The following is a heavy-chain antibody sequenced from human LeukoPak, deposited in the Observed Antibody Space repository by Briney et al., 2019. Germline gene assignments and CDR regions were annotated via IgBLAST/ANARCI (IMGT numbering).Heavy chain of an antibody. D-gene: IGHD3-22*01. CDR1: GFTFSSYA. J-gene: IGHJ4*02. CDR2: ISGSGGST. Sequence: GGSLRLSCAASGFTFSSYAMSRVRQAPGKGLEWVSAISGSGGSTYYADSVKGRFTISRDNSKNTLYLQMNSLRAEDTAVYYCAKEVYDSSGYSSGDYWGQGTLVTVSS. CDR3: AKEVYDSSGYSSGDY. V-gene: IGHV3-23*01.